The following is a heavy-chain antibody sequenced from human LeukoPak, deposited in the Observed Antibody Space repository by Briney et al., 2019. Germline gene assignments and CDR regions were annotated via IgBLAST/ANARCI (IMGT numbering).Heavy chain of an antibody. CDR3: AKNLRTYYYDSSGYPYYFVY. J-gene: IGHJ4*02. CDR2: ISGSGGST. CDR1: GFTFSSYA. D-gene: IGHD3-22*01. V-gene: IGHV3-23*01. Sequence: GGSLGLSCAASGFTFSSYAMSWVRQAPGKGLEWVSAISGSGGSTYYADSVKGRFTICRDNSKNTLYLQMNSLRAEDTAVYYCAKNLRTYYYDSSGYPYYFVYWGQGTLVTVSS.